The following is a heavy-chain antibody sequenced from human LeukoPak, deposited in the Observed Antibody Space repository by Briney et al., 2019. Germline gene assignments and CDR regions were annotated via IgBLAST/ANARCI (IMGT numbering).Heavy chain of an antibody. CDR2: VYPGDSDT. Sequence: PGESLKISCHASGYSIPNYWIGWVRHMAAKDLEGGGTVYPGDSDTRYSPSFQGQVAISADKSISAAYLQWSSLKASDTVMYYCARFYYDSGTYYFDYWGQGTLVTVSS. D-gene: IGHD3-22*01. CDR3: ARFYYDSGTYYFDY. CDR1: GYSIPNYW. V-gene: IGHV5-51*01. J-gene: IGHJ4*02.